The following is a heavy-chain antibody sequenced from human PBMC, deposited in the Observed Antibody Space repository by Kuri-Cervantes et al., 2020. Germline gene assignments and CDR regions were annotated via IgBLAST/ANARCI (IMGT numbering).Heavy chain of an antibody. CDR3: ASARGRDALDI. Sequence: ASVKVSCKASGYTFTSYCMHWVRQAPGQGLEWMGVINTSGGGTSYAQKFQGRVTMTSDTSTSTAYMELSSLRSEDTAVYYCASARGRDALDIWGQWTMVTVSS. CDR2: INTSGGGT. V-gene: IGHV1-46*01. J-gene: IGHJ3*02. CDR1: GYTFTSYC.